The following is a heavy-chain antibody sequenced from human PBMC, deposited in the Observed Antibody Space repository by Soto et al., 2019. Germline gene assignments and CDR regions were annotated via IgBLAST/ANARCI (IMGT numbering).Heavy chain of an antibody. V-gene: IGHV4-39*01. CDR1: GASITSSGYY. Sequence: SETLSLTCTISGASITSSGYYWGWIRQSPGRGLEWIGSIDYSGNTYYNPSLTNRVTVSVDTSKNQISLRLRSVTAADTTVYHCVRGGLLWQQSSYYFDFWGQGVLVTVSS. D-gene: IGHD2-21*01. CDR2: IDYSGNT. CDR3: VRGGLLWQQSSYYFDF. J-gene: IGHJ4*02.